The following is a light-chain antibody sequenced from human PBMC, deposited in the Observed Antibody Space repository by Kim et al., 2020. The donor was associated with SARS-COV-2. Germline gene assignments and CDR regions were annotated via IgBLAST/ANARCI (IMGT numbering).Light chain of an antibody. CDR2: EVS. V-gene: IGLV2-8*01. CDR1: SSDVGGYNY. Sequence: GRSVTISCTETSSDVGGYNYVSWYQQHPGKAPKLMIYEVSKRPSGVPDRFSGSKSGNTASLTVSGLQAEDEADYYCSSYAGSNNLVFGGGTQLTVL. J-gene: IGLJ2*01. CDR3: SSYAGSNNLV.